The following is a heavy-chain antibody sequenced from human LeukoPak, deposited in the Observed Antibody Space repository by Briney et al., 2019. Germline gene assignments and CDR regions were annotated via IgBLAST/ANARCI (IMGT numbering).Heavy chain of an antibody. CDR2: ISYDGSNK. CDR3: TRANYYDSRGYYLPLDY. J-gene: IGHJ4*02. D-gene: IGHD3-22*01. Sequence: GRSLRLSCAASGFTFSSYAMHWVRQAPGKGLEWVAVISYDGSNKYYADSVKGRFTISRDNSKNTLYLQMNSLRAEDTAVYYCTRANYYDSRGYYLPLDYWGQGTLVTVSS. V-gene: IGHV3-30-3*01. CDR1: GFTFSSYA.